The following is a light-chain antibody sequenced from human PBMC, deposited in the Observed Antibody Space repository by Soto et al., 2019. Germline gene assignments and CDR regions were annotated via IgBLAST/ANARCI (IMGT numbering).Light chain of an antibody. Sequence: DIQMTQSPSNLSASVGDRVTITFRASQSISSWLAWYQQKPGKAPKLLIYDASSLESGVPSRFSGSGSGTEFTLTISSLQPDDFANYYCQQFNTSPWTFGQGTKVDI. CDR3: QQFNTSPWT. CDR1: QSISSW. V-gene: IGKV1-5*01. J-gene: IGKJ1*01. CDR2: DAS.